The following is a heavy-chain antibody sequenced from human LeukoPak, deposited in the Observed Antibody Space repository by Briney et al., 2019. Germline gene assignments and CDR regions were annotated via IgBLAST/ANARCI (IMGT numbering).Heavy chain of an antibody. J-gene: IGHJ4*02. CDR3: ARHRGAVAGYYFDY. CDR2: MYYSGST. D-gene: IGHD6-19*01. V-gene: IGHV4-39*01. Sequence: MYYSGSTYYSSSLKGRVTISLDTPKSQFSLRLNSVTASDTAVYFCARHRGAVAGYYFDYWGQGTLVTVSS.